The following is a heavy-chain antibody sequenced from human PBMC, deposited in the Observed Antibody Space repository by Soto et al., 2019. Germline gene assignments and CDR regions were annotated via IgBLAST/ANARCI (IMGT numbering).Heavy chain of an antibody. D-gene: IGHD6-19*01. CDR1: GFTFSSYA. CDR3: ARARSGIAVAGHYYYYGMDV. V-gene: IGHV3-30-3*01. CDR2: ISYDGSNK. Sequence: GGSLRLSCAASGFTFSSYAMHWVRQAPGKGLEWVAVISYDGSNKYYADSVKGRFTISRDNSKNTLYLQMNSLRAEDTAVYYCARARSGIAVAGHYYYYGMDVWGQGTTVTVSS. J-gene: IGHJ6*02.